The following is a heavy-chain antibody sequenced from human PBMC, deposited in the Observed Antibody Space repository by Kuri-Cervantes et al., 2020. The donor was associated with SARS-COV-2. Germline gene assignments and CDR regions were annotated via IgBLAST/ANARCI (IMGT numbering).Heavy chain of an antibody. J-gene: IGHJ3*02. CDR1: GYTFSRHT. Sequence: ASVKVSCKASGYTFSRHTMHWVRQAPGQGLEWMGWISAYNGNTNYAQKLQGRVTMTTDTSTSTAYMELRSLRSDDTAVYYCARGEGAAPDLDAFDIWGQGTMVTVSS. CDR2: ISAYNGNT. D-gene: IGHD1-26*01. CDR3: ARGEGAAPDLDAFDI. V-gene: IGHV1-18*01.